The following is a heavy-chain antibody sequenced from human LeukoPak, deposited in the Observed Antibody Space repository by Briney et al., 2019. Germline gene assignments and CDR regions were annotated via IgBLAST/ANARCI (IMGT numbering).Heavy chain of an antibody. D-gene: IGHD1-26*01. Sequence: PSETLSLTCTVSGGSISSYYWTWIRQPAGKGLEWIGRIYISGSTIYNPSLNSRVTISLDTSNNQVSLRLSSVTAADTAVYYCAKGGTYGGGADYWGQGTLVTVSS. CDR3: AKGGTYGGGADY. J-gene: IGHJ4*02. CDR2: IYISGST. CDR1: GGSISSYY. V-gene: IGHV4-4*07.